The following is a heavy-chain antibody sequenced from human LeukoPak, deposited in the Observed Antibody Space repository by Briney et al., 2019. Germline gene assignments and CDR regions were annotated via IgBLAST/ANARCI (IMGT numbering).Heavy chain of an antibody. CDR1: GFTFSSYG. V-gene: IGHV3-33*06. CDR3: AKDHLRYYGSGTFDY. D-gene: IGHD3-10*01. J-gene: IGHJ4*02. CDR2: IWYDGSNK. Sequence: GGSLRLSCAASGFTFSSYGMHWVRQAPGKGLEWVAVIWYDGSNKYYADSVKGRFTISRDNSKNTLYLQMNSLRAEDTAVYYCAKDHLRYYGSGTFDYWAREPWSPSPQ.